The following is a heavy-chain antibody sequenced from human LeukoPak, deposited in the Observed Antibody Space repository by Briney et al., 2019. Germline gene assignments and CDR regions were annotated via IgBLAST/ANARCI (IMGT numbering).Heavy chain of an antibody. D-gene: IGHD2-8*01. Sequence: ASVKVSCKASGYTFTSYYMHWVRQAPGQGLEWMGIINPSGGSTSYAQKFQGRVTMTRDTSTSTVYMELSSLRSEDTAVYYCARAFRPIVLMVYARPQDLGFDYWGQGTLVTVSS. CDR2: INPSGGST. J-gene: IGHJ4*02. CDR3: ARAFRPIVLMVYARPQDLGFDY. CDR1: GYTFTSYY. V-gene: IGHV1-46*01.